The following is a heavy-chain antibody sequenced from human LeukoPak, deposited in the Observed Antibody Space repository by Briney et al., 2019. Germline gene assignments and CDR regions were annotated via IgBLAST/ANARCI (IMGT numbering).Heavy chain of an antibody. Sequence: SETLSLTCTVSGGSISSSSYYWGWIRQPPGKGLEWIGSIYYSGSTYYNPSLKSRVTRSVDTSNNQFSLKLSSVTAADTAVYYCARLGIQLWRSYYFDYWGQGTLVTVSS. D-gene: IGHD5-18*01. V-gene: IGHV4-39*01. CDR2: IYYSGST. CDR3: ARLGIQLWRSYYFDY. J-gene: IGHJ4*02. CDR1: GGSISSSSYY.